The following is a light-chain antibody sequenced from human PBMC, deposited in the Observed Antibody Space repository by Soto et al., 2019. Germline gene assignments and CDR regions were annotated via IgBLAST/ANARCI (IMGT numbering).Light chain of an antibody. CDR2: EVN. Sequence: QSALTQPPSASGSPGQSVTISFTGTSSDVGRYHFVSWYQQHPGKAPTLMIYEVNKRPSGVPDRFSGSKSGNTAALTVSGLQAEDEADYYCSSYAGSNNLGVFGGGTKLTVL. J-gene: IGLJ3*02. V-gene: IGLV2-8*01. CDR3: SSYAGSNNLGV. CDR1: SSDVGRYHF.